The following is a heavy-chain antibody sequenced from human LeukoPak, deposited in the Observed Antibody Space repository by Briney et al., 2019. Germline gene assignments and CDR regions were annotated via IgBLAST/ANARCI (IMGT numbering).Heavy chain of an antibody. V-gene: IGHV3-30*18. Sequence: GGSLRLSCAASGFTYSSYGMHWVHQAPGKVLEWVAVISYDGSNKYYADSVKGRFTISRDNSKNTLYLQMNSLRAEDTAVYYCAKGVLWIAAAAPSDWGQGTLVTVSS. CDR3: AKGVLWIAAAAPSD. CDR1: GFTYSSYG. CDR2: ISYDGSNK. D-gene: IGHD6-13*01. J-gene: IGHJ4*02.